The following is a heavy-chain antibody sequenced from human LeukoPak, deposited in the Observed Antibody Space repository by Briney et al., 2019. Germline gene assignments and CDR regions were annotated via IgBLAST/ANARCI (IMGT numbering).Heavy chain of an antibody. CDR1: GFTFSSYG. CDR3: ARAYDSSGYPDAFDI. D-gene: IGHD3-22*01. V-gene: IGHV3-30*03. CDR2: ISYDGSNK. J-gene: IGHJ3*02. Sequence: GGSLRLSCAASGFTFSSYGMHWVRQAPGKGLEWVAVISYDGSNKYYADSVKGRFTISRDNAKNSLYLQMNSLRAEDTALYYCARAYDSSGYPDAFDIWGQGTMVTVSS.